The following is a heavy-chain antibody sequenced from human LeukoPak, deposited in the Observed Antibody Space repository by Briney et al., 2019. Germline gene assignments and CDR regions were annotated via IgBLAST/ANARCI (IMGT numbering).Heavy chain of an antibody. Sequence: ASVKVSCKASGYTFTSYGISWVRQAPGQGLEWMGWISAYNGNANYAQKLQGRVTMTTDTTTSTAYMELRSLRSDDTAVYYCARDHYGDYSDYFDYWGQGTLVTVSS. D-gene: IGHD4-17*01. CDR1: GYTFTSYG. V-gene: IGHV1-18*01. CDR2: ISAYNGNA. J-gene: IGHJ4*02. CDR3: ARDHYGDYSDYFDY.